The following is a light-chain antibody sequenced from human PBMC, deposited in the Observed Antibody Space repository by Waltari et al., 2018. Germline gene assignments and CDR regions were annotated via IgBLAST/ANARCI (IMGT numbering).Light chain of an antibody. J-gene: IGKJ1*01. CDR1: QSISSW. Sequence: DIQMTQSPSTLSASVGDRVTIPCRASQSISSWLAWDQQKPGKAPNLLVYVASSLESGVPSRFSGSGSGTEFTLTISSLHPDDFATYYCQQYNSYSWTFGQGTMVEIK. V-gene: IGKV1-5*01. CDR2: VAS. CDR3: QQYNSYSWT.